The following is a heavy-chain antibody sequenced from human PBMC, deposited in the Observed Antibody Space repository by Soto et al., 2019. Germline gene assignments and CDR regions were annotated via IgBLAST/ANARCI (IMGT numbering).Heavy chain of an antibody. CDR1: GFTFSSYT. V-gene: IGHV3-30-3*01. CDR3: ARGLYSRTWYGGY. D-gene: IGHD6-13*01. CDR2: ISYDGSNE. J-gene: IGHJ4*02. Sequence: QVQLVESGGGVVQPGRSLRVSCAASGFTFSSYTMHWVRQAPGKGLEWVAIISYDGSNEYYADSVKGRFTISRDNSKNTLYPQMNSLRAEDTAVYYCARGLYSRTWYGGYWGQGTLVTVSS.